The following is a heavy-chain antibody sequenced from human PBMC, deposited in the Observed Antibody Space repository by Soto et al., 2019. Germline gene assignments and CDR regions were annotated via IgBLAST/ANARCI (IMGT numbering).Heavy chain of an antibody. J-gene: IGHJ6*02. CDR3: ARDPGIAVADHKPYYYYGMDV. D-gene: IGHD6-19*01. Sequence: GGSLRLSCAASGFTFSSYWMSWVRQAPGKGLEWVANIKQGGSEKYYVDSVKGRFTISRDNAKNSLYLQMNSLRAADTAVYYCARDPGIAVADHKPYYYYGMDVWGQGTTVTVSS. CDR2: IKQGGSEK. V-gene: IGHV3-7*03. CDR1: GFTFSSYW.